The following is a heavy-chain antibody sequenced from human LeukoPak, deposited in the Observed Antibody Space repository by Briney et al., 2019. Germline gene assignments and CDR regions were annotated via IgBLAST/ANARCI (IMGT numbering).Heavy chain of an antibody. D-gene: IGHD3-10*01. Sequence: PGRSLRLSCAASGFTFSSYGMHWVRQAPGKGLEWVAVIWYDGSNKYYADSVKGRFTISRDNSKNTLYLQMNSLRAEDTAVYYCARDKSYYGSGSYYHPIGYWGQGTLVTVSS. V-gene: IGHV3-33*01. CDR2: IWYDGSNK. CDR1: GFTFSSYG. J-gene: IGHJ4*02. CDR3: ARDKSYYGSGSYYHPIGY.